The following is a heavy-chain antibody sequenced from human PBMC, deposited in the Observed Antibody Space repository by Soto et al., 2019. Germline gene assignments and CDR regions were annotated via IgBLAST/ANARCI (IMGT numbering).Heavy chain of an antibody. J-gene: IGHJ3*02. CDR2: IYHSGST. CDR3: ARDYGYSSSWRAFDI. V-gene: IGHV4-30-2*01. D-gene: IGHD6-13*01. Sequence: SSETLSLTCAVSGGSISSGGYSWSWIRQPPGKGLEWIGYIYHSGSTYYNPSLKSRVTISVDRSKNQFSLKLSSVTAADTAVYYCARDYGYSSSWRAFDIWGQGTMVTVSS. CDR1: GGSISSGGYS.